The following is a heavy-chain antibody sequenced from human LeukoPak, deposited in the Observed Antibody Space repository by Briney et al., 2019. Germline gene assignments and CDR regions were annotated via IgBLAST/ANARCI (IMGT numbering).Heavy chain of an antibody. V-gene: IGHV4-59*01. CDR1: DGSMESFY. CDR3: ARLARLTLIRGVTAYHSLDV. Sequence: SATLSLTCTVSDGSMESFYWSWIRQSPGGGLEWIGYVYYSGTTNYNPSLRSRLTISLDTSKNQFSLKLSSVTAADTAVYYCARLARLTLIRGVTAYHSLDVWGKGTKVTVSS. CDR2: VYYSGTT. J-gene: IGHJ6*04. D-gene: IGHD3-10*01.